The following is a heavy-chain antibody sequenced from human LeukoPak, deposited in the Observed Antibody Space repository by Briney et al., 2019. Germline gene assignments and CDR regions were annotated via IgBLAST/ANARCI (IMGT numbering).Heavy chain of an antibody. CDR2: INQGQSEK. D-gene: IGHD6-19*01. V-gene: IGHV3-7*04. J-gene: IGHJ4*02. CDR1: GFTFFNNW. Sequence: PAGSLRLSCAASGFTFFNNWMSWVRQAPGKGLEWVANINQGQSEKYYVDSVKGRFIISRDNANNSLYLQMNSLRAEDTAVYYCARVDSYNSGWLDYWGLGTLVTVSS. CDR3: ARVDSYNSGWLDY.